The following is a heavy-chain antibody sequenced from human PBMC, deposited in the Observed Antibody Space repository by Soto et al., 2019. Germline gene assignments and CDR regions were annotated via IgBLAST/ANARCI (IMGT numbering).Heavy chain of an antibody. CDR2: ISYDGSNK. CDR3: AKGIHQVVAASDFDY. V-gene: IGHV3-30*18. CDR1: GFTFSSYG. D-gene: IGHD2-15*01. J-gene: IGHJ4*02. Sequence: GGSLRLSCAASGFTFSSYGMHWVRQAPGKGLEWVAVISYDGSNKYYADSVKGRFTISRDNSKNTLYLQMNSLRAEDTAVYYCAKGIHQVVAASDFDYWGQGTLVTVSS.